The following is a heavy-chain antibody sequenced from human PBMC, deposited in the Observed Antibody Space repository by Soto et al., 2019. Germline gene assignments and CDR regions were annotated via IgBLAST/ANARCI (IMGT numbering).Heavy chain of an antibody. CDR1: VFTFSSYA. CDR3: AKDRPQGLDY. V-gene: IGHV3-23*01. D-gene: IGHD6-6*01. J-gene: IGHJ4*02. CDR2: ISGSGGTT. Sequence: WWSLRLSCSASVFTFSSYAMNWFRQAPGKGLEWVSVISGSGGTTYYADSVKGRFTISRDNSKNTLYLQMNSLRAEDTAVYYCAKDRPQGLDYWGQGTLVTVSS.